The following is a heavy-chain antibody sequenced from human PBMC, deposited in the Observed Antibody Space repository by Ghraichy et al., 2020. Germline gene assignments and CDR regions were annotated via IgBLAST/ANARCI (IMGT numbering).Heavy chain of an antibody. J-gene: IGHJ5*02. Sequence: SETLSLTCTVSGGSISSSSYYWGWIRQPPGKGLEWIGSIYYSGSTYFNPSLKSRVTISVDTSKNHFSLKLSSVTAADTAVYYCTRHRWDYGDYAWFDPWGQGTLVTVSS. CDR2: IYYSGST. CDR1: GGSISSSSYY. D-gene: IGHD4-17*01. CDR3: TRHRWDYGDYAWFDP. V-gene: IGHV4-39*01.